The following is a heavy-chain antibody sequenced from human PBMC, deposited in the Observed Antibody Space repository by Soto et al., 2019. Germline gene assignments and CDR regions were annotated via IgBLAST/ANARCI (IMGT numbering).Heavy chain of an antibody. CDR1: GFTFSSYA. CDR2: ISGSGGST. J-gene: IGHJ4*02. CDR3: AKRGGGYYGSGSPH. V-gene: IGHV3-23*01. Sequence: EVQLLESGGGLVQPGGSLRLSCAASGFTFSSYAMSWVRQAPWKGLEWVSAISGSGGSTYYADSVKGRFTISRDNSKNTVYRQMNSLRAEDTAVYYCAKRGGGYYGSGSPHWGQGTLVTVSS. D-gene: IGHD3-10*01.